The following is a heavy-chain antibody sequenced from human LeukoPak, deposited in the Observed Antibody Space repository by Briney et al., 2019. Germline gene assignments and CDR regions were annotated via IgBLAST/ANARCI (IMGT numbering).Heavy chain of an antibody. Sequence: PGGSLRLSCPASGFTLSSCAMSWVCQALGKGLEWVSAISGTGGHTYYADSVKGRFTISRDNSKNTQYLQMNSLRADDTAVYYCAKRVGANHDAFDMWGQGTMVTVSS. CDR1: GFTLSSCA. D-gene: IGHD1-26*01. V-gene: IGHV3-23*01. J-gene: IGHJ3*02. CDR2: ISGTGGHT. CDR3: AKRVGANHDAFDM.